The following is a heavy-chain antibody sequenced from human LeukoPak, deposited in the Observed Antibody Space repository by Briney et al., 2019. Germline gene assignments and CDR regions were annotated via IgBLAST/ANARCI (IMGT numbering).Heavy chain of an antibody. CDR2: ISGSGGST. Sequence: GGSLRLSCAASGFTFSSYWMNWARQAPGKGLEWVSAISGSGGSTYYADSVKGRFTISRDNSKNTLYLQMNSLRAEDTAVYYCAKAYSSGRPGDAFDIWGQGTMVTVSS. CDR1: GFTFSSYW. D-gene: IGHD6-19*01. CDR3: AKAYSSGRPGDAFDI. J-gene: IGHJ3*02. V-gene: IGHV3-23*01.